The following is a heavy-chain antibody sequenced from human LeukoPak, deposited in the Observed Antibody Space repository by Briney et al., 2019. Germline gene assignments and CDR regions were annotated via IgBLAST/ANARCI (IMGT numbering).Heavy chain of an antibody. D-gene: IGHD6-13*01. J-gene: IGHJ4*02. CDR1: GGSISSYY. V-gene: IGHV4-59*08. CDR2: IYYSGST. Sequence: PSETLSLTCTVSGGSISSYYWSWIRQPPGKGLEWIGYIYYSGSTNYNPSLKSRVTISVDTPKNQFSLKLSSVTAADTAVYYCASSSSSWYLYFDYWGQGTLVTVSS. CDR3: ASSSSSWYLYFDY.